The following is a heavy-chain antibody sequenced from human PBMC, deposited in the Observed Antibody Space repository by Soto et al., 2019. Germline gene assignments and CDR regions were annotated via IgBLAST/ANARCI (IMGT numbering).Heavy chain of an antibody. CDR3: TRGDFPHISYCSGGSCYSFAFDI. CDR1: GFTFGDYA. D-gene: IGHD2-15*01. Sequence: GGSLRLSCTASGFTFGDYAMSWFRQAPGKGLEWVGFIRSKAYGGTTEYAASVKGRFTISRDDSKSIAYLQMNSLKTEDTAVYYCTRGDFPHISYCSGGSCYSFAFDIWGQGTMVTVSS. V-gene: IGHV3-49*03. J-gene: IGHJ3*02. CDR2: IRSKAYGGTT.